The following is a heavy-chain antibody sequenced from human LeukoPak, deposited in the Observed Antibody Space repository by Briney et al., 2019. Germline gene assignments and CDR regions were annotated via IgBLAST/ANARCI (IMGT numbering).Heavy chain of an antibody. CDR2: IIPIFGTA. D-gene: IGHD6-19*01. Sequence: GASVKVSCKASGGTFSSYAISWARQAPGQGLEWMGGIIPIFGTANYAQKFQGRVTITADESTSTAYMELSSLRSDDTAVYYCARDILMGSSGWEDFDYWGQGTLVTVSS. CDR1: GGTFSSYA. J-gene: IGHJ4*02. V-gene: IGHV1-69*13. CDR3: ARDILMGSSGWEDFDY.